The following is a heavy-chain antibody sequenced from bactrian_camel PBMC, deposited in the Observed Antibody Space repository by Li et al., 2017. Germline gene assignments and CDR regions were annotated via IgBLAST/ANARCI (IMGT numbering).Heavy chain of an antibody. Sequence: HVQLVESGGDSVQPGGSLRLSCSASGHGYIDSHNCLAWFRQAPGREREAVAAIYGAEISTYYADSVKGRFTISQDNAKNTVYLQMNSLTTEDTAVYYCAIGLFADFGLGLGTQVTVS. D-gene: IGHD5*01. CDR2: IYGAEIST. J-gene: IGHJ4*01. CDR1: GHGYIDSHNC. V-gene: IGHV3S54*01.